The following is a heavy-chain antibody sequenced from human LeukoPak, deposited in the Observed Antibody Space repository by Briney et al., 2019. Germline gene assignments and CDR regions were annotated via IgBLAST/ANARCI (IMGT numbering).Heavy chain of an antibody. CDR3: ARASNSHLWLNYFDY. J-gene: IGHJ4*02. V-gene: IGHV1-69*06. Sequence: GASVKVSCKTSGGTFSSHAITWVRQAPGQGLEWMEGINPTFATANYAQKFLGRVTITADKSTSTVYMEVTSLRSEDTAVYYCARASNSHLWLNYFDYWGQGTLVTVSS. D-gene: IGHD5-18*01. CDR2: INPTFATA. CDR1: GGTFSSHA.